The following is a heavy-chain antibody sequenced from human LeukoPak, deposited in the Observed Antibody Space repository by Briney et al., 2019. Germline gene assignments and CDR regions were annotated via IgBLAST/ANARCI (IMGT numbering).Heavy chain of an antibody. Sequence: ASVKVSCKASGGTFTSYAISWVRQAPGQGLEWMGRIIAILGIANYAQKFQGRVTITADKSTSTAYMELSSMRSEDTAVYYCAKGFVPPSGCDACDIWREGTMVTVSS. CDR3: AKGFVPPSGCDACDI. CDR2: IIAILGIA. CDR1: GGTFTSYA. V-gene: IGHV1-69*04. J-gene: IGHJ3*02. D-gene: IGHD2-21*01.